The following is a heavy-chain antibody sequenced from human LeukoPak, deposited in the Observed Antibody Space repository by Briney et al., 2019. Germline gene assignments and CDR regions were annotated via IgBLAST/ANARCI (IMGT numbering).Heavy chain of an antibody. CDR2: ISSSRNYV. D-gene: IGHD3-10*01. Sequence: GGSLRLSCAASGFTFSTYSMTWVRQAPGKGLEWVSSISSSRNYVCYADSVRGRFTISRDNAKNSLFLKMNSLRADDTAVYYCARVPGDYWGQGTLVTVSS. CDR3: ARVPGDY. J-gene: IGHJ4*02. V-gene: IGHV3-21*01. CDR1: GFTFSTYS.